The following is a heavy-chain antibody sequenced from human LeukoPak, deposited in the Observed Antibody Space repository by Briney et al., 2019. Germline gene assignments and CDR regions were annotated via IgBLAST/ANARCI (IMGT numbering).Heavy chain of an antibody. J-gene: IGHJ2*01. D-gene: IGHD4-17*01. CDR3: ARREVTTSWYFDL. CDR2: IYNSGST. Sequence: SKTLSLTCTVSGGSISNYYWSWIRQSPGKGLEWIAYIYNSGSTNYNPSLKSRVTISVDTSKNQFSLKLSSVTAADTAVYYCARREVTTSWYFDLWGRGTLVTVSS. V-gene: IGHV4-59*08. CDR1: GGSISNYY.